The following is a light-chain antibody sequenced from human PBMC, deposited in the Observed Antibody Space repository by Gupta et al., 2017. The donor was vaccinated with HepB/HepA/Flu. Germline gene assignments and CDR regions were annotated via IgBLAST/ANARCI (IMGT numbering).Light chain of an antibody. CDR1: QDISNW. V-gene: IGKV1-12*01. Sequence: DIQMNQSPSSVSASVGDRVTITCRASQDISNWLAWYQQEPGKAPKRLIYASSSLESGVPSRCSGSGAGTDVTPPISSRQPEDFVSYYCRQVHSIPVTFGGGTKVEIK. CDR3: RQVHSIPVT. J-gene: IGKJ4*01. CDR2: ASS.